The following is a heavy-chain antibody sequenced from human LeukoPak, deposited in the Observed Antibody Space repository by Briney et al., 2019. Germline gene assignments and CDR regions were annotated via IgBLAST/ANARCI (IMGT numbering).Heavy chain of an antibody. D-gene: IGHD2-2*02. V-gene: IGHV4-34*01. CDR1: GGSFSGYY. J-gene: IGHJ6*02. CDR2: INHSGST. Sequence: SEILSLTCAVYGGSFSGYYWSWIRQPPGKGLEWIGEINHSGSTNYNPSLKSRVTISVDTSKNQFSLKLSSVTAADTAVYYCARGPAPAYCSSTSCYRAYYYYYGMDVWGQGTTVTVSS. CDR3: ARGPAPAYCSSTSCYRAYYYYYGMDV.